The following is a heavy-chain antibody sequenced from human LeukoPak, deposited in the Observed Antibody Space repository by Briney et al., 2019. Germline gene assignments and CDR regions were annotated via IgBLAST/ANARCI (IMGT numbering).Heavy chain of an antibody. V-gene: IGHV3-30*02. Sequence: GGSLRLSCAASGFTFSEYGMHWVRQAPGKGLEWLAFLRYDGSNKSYADSVKGRFTISRDNSKNTLYLQMNSLRAEDTAVYYCATLVGATQRFDYWGQGTLVTVSS. CDR1: GFTFSEYG. D-gene: IGHD1-26*01. CDR2: LRYDGSNK. CDR3: ATLVGATQRFDY. J-gene: IGHJ4*02.